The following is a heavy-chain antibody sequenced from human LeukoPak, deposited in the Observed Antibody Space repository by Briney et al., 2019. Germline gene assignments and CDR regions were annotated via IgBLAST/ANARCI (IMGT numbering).Heavy chain of an antibody. V-gene: IGHV1-2*02. J-gene: IGHJ4*02. CDR3: ARSSGWKYNIDY. CDR2: INPNSGGT. Sequence: SVKASCKASGYTFNGYYKDWVRQAPGQGLEWMGWINPNSGGTNYAQKFQGRVTMTRDTSISTAYMELSRLRSDDTAMYYCARSSGWKYNIDYWGQGTLVTVSS. D-gene: IGHD6-19*01. CDR1: GYTFNGYY.